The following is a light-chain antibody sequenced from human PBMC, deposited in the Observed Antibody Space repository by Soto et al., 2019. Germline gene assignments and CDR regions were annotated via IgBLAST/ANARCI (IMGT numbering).Light chain of an antibody. CDR1: QSVSSSY. J-gene: IGKJ1*01. V-gene: IGKV3-20*01. Sequence: EIVLTQSPGTLSLSPGERATLSCRASQSVSSSYLAWYQQKHGQAPRLLIYGASTRATDMPGTFSGRGSGTEFTLTITSLRPEDFGVYYCQQYRSWPRTFGQGTKVDIK. CDR3: QQYRSWPRT. CDR2: GAS.